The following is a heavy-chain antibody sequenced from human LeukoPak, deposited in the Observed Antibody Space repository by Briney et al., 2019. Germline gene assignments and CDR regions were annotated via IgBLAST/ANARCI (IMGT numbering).Heavy chain of an antibody. J-gene: IGHJ4*02. D-gene: IGHD3-22*01. V-gene: IGHV1-69*13. CDR2: IIPIFGTA. CDR1: GYTFTSYY. CDR3: ASSTGGYYDSSGYLVAY. Sequence: WASVKVSCKASGYTFTSYYMHWVRQAPGQGLEWMGGIIPIFGTANYAQKFQGRVTITADESTSTAYMELSSLRSEDTAVYYCASSTGGYYDSSGYLVAYWGQGTLVTVSS.